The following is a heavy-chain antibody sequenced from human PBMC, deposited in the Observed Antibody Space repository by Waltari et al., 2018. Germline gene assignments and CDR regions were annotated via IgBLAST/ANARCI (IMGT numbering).Heavy chain of an antibody. V-gene: IGHV3-30*01. CDR2: ISEDGSTE. D-gene: IGHD3-10*01. CDR1: GFTFSTYA. CDR3: ARAPYYYGAGSYYDS. Sequence: QVHLVESGGGVVQPGKSLRRSCAGSGFTFSTYAVHWVRQAPGMGLEWVAVISEDGSTENYADSVQGRFIISRDNSKNTVFLDMNGLRAEDTGLYFCARAPYYYGAGSYYDSWGRGIPVAVSS. J-gene: IGHJ4*02.